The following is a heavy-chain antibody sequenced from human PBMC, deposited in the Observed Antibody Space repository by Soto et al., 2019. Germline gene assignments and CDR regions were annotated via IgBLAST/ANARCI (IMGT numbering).Heavy chain of an antibody. CDR1: GGSISSYY. CDR3: ARGVLSSSWFNFDY. V-gene: IGHV4-59*08. D-gene: IGHD6-13*01. J-gene: IGHJ4*02. CDR2: IYYSGST. Sequence: SETLSLTCTVSGGSISSYYWSWIRQPPGKGLEWIGYIYYSGSTNYNPSLKSRVTISVDTSKNQFSLKLSSVTAADTAVYYCARGVLSSSWFNFDYWGQGTLVTVSS.